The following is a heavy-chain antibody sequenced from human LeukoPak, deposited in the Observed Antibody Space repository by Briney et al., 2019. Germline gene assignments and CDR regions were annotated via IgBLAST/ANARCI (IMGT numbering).Heavy chain of an antibody. D-gene: IGHD3-3*01. CDR3: ARHQGRLFGVVIPPYFDY. V-gene: IGHV4-39*01. CDR2: IYYSGST. Sequence: PSETLSLTCTVSGGSISSSSYYWGWIRQPPGKGLEWIGSIYYSGSTYYNPSLKSRVTISVDTSKNQFSLKLSSVTAADTAVYYCARHQGRLFGVVIPPYFDYWGQGTLVTVSS. J-gene: IGHJ4*02. CDR1: GGSISSSSYY.